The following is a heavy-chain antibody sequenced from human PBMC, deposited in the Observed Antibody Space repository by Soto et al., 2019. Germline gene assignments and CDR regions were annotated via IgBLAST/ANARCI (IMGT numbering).Heavy chain of an antibody. V-gene: IGHV4-39*01. CDR1: GGSISSSSYY. D-gene: IGHD5-12*01. CDR3: AILYRGGHYCLGSYGMDV. CDR2: IYYSGST. J-gene: IGHJ6*02. Sequence: SETLSLTCTVSGGSISSSSYYWGWIRQPPGKGLEWIGSIYYSGSTYYNPSLKSRVTISVDTSKNQFSLKLSSVTAADTAVYYCAILYRGGHYCLGSYGMDVSGQGTTVTVS.